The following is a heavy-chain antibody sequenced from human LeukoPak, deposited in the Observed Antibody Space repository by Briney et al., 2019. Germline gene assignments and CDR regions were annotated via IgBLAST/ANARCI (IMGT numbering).Heavy chain of an antibody. CDR1: GYTLTELS. CDR2: FDPEDGET. CDR3: ATPFVYGDYAYFQH. V-gene: IGHV1-24*01. Sequence: ASVKVPCKVSGYTLTELSMHWVRQAPGKGLEWMGGFDPEDGETIYAQKFQGRVTMTEDTSTDTAYMELSSLRSEDTAVYYCATPFVYGDYAYFQHWGQGTLVTVSS. D-gene: IGHD4-17*01. J-gene: IGHJ1*01.